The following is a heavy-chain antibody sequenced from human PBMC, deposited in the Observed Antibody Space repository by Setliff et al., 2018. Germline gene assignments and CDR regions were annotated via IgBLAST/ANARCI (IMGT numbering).Heavy chain of an antibody. CDR1: GDTFSTYA. D-gene: IGHD3-10*01. J-gene: IGHJ4*02. V-gene: IGHV1-69*06. CDR2: IIPLLETA. Sequence: GASVKVSCKASGDTFSTYALSWVRQAPGQGLEWMGGIIPLLETAKYAQEFQGRVTITADKSTSTGYMELNSLRAEDTAVYYCARDFYSYGSRSYYKTNLDYWGQGTQVTVSS. CDR3: ARDFYSYGSRSYYKTNLDY.